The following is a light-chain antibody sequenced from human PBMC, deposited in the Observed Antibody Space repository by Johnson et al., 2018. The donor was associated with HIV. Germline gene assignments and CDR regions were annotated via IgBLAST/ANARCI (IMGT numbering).Light chain of an antibody. J-gene: IGLJ1*01. CDR1: SSNIGNNY. CDR3: GTWDDSLSALYV. CDR2: DNN. V-gene: IGLV1-51*01. Sequence: QSVLTQPPSVSAAPGQKVTISCSGSSSNIGNNYVSWYQQLPGTAPKLLIYDNNKRPPGIPDRFSGSKSGPSATLGITGLPTGDEADYYCGTWDDSLSALYVFGTGTKVTVL.